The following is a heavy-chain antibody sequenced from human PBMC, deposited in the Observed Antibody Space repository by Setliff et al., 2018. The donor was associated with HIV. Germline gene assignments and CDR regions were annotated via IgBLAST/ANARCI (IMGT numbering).Heavy chain of an antibody. CDR2: ISSSGNTV. Sequence: GGSLRLSCTASGFTFSGYEMNWVRQAPGKGLEWVSYISSSGNTVYYADSVKGRFAISRDNAKNSLYLQMNSLRGEDTAVYFYARGHDILEPSGPFDYWGQGTLVTVSS. V-gene: IGHV3-48*03. J-gene: IGHJ4*02. CDR3: ARGHDILEPSGPFDY. D-gene: IGHD3-9*01. CDR1: GFTFSGYE.